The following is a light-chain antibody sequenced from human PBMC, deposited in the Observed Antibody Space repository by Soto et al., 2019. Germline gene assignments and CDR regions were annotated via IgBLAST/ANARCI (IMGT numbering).Light chain of an antibody. CDR3: RQANRFAVS. J-gene: IGKJ3*01. V-gene: IGKV3-11*01. CDR1: QSVSSY. CDR2: DAS. Sequence: EIVLTQSPATLSLSPGERATLSCRASQSVSSYLAWYQQKPGQAPRLLIYDASNRATGIPARFSGSGSGTDFTLTISSLQPEDFAHYSCRQANRFAVSFGAGTKVDI.